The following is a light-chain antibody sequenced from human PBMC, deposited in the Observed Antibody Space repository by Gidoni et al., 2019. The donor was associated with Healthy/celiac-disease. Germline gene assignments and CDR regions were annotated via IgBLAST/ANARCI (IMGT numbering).Light chain of an antibody. Sequence: EIVLTQSPATLSLSPGERATHSCRASQSVSSYLSWYQQKPGPAPRLLIYDASNRATGIPAMFSGSGSGTDFTLTISSLEPEDFAVYYCQQRSNWPPTFGQGTKVEIK. CDR2: DAS. CDR3: QQRSNWPPT. J-gene: IGKJ1*01. V-gene: IGKV3-11*01. CDR1: QSVSSY.